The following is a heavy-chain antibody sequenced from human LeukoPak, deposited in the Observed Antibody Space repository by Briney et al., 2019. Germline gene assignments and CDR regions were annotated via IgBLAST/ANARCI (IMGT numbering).Heavy chain of an antibody. V-gene: IGHV4-39*01. CDR2: IYYSGST. Sequence: SETLSLTCTVSGGSISSSSYYWGWIRQPPRKGLEWIGSIYYSGSTYYNPSLKSRVTISVDTSKNQFSLKLSSVTAADTAVYYCAGSYYDFWSGYYLDYWGQGTLVTVSS. CDR3: AGSYYDFWSGYYLDY. CDR1: GGSISSSSYY. D-gene: IGHD3-3*01. J-gene: IGHJ4*02.